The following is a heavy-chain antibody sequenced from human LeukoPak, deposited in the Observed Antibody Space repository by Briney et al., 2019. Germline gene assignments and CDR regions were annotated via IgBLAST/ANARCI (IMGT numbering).Heavy chain of an antibody. J-gene: IGHJ4*02. Sequence: GGSLRLSRAASGFTFSSYSMTWVRHAPGKGLEWVSSISTSSHYIYYADSMKGRFTISRDNAKNSLYLQMNSLRAEDTAVYYCARDGSRGNLVTAPDFWGQGTLVTVSS. CDR1: GFTFSSYS. V-gene: IGHV3-21*01. CDR3: ARDGSRGNLVTAPDF. CDR2: ISTSSHYI. D-gene: IGHD2-21*02.